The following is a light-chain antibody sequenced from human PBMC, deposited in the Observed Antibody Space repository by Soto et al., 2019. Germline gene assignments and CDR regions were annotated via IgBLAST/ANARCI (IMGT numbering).Light chain of an antibody. J-gene: IGKJ1*01. Sequence: IQMTQSLSSLSASVGDRVTITCRASQGIRNDLGWYQQKPGEAPNLLIYAATSLRSGVPSRFSGSGSGTDFTLTISSLQPEDFATYYCLQDYNYPRTFGQGTKVEVK. V-gene: IGKV1-6*02. CDR2: AAT. CDR3: LQDYNYPRT. CDR1: QGIRND.